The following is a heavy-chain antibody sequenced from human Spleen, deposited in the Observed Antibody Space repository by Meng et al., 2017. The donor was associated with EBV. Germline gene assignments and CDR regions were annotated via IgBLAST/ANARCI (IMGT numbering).Heavy chain of an antibody. CDR1: GYIFTKYG. CDR3: VRGPPVGVAGPGDY. D-gene: IGHD2-21*01. Sequence: QVQLVQSGAEVEKPGTSVKVSCTASGYIFTKYGISWGRQAPGQGLEWMGWISAYNGNTDYAQNVQGRVTMTTDTSTSTGYMELSNLRSEDTAVYYCVRGPPVGVAGPGDYWGQGTLVTVSA. V-gene: IGHV1-18*01. CDR2: ISAYNGNT. J-gene: IGHJ4*02.